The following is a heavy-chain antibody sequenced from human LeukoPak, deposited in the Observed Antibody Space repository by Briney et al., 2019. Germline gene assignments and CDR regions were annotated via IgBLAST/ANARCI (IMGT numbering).Heavy chain of an antibody. D-gene: IGHD6-13*01. Sequence: GSLRLSCAASGFTFSSYEMNWVRQAPGKGLEWVSYISSSGSTIYYADSVKGRFTISRDNAKNSLYLQMNSLRAEDTAVYYCARSVRIAAAGTGDYWGQGTLVTVSS. V-gene: IGHV3-48*03. CDR1: GFTFSSYE. J-gene: IGHJ4*02. CDR2: ISSSGSTI. CDR3: ARSVRIAAAGTGDY.